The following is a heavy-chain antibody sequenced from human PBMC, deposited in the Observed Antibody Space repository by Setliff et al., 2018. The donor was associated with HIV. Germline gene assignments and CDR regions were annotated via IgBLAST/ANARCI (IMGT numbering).Heavy chain of an antibody. J-gene: IGHJ6*03. Sequence: GGSLRLSCVGSGVTLSAYWMTWVRQAPGKGLEWVANIKEDGSEKYYVDSVKGRFTISRDNAKNSLYLQMNSLRAEDTAIYYCARDQGGGSLYYYYRDVWGKGTTVTVSS. V-gene: IGHV3-7*01. CDR1: GVTLSAYW. CDR2: IKEDGSEK. CDR3: ARDQGGGSLYYYYRDV. D-gene: IGHD2-15*01.